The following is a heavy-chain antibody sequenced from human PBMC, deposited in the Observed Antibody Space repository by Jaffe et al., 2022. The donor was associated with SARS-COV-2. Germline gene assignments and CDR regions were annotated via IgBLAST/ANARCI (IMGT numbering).Heavy chain of an antibody. D-gene: IGHD1-26*01. V-gene: IGHV3-23*01. J-gene: IGHJ6*02. Sequence: EVQLLESGGGLVQPGGSLRLSCAASGFTFSSYAMSWVRQAPGKGLEWVSAISGSGGSTYYADSVKGRFTISRDNSKNTLYLQMNSLRAEDTAVYYCAKGGVGAIWSYYYGMDVWGQGTTVTVSS. CDR2: ISGSGGST. CDR3: AKGGVGAIWSYYYGMDV. CDR1: GFTFSSYA.